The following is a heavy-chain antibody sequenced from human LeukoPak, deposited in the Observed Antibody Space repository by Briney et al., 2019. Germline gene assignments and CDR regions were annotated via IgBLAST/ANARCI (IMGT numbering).Heavy chain of an antibody. D-gene: IGHD2/OR15-2a*01. V-gene: IGHV1-46*01. CDR3: ARGNPVDH. Sequence: GASVKVSCKASGYTFTRYYIHWVRQAPGQGLEWMGIINPSGDSTSYAQKFQGRVTMTRDTSTSTVYLEVRSLRSEDTAVFYCARGNPVDHWGQGTLVTVSS. CDR2: INPSGDST. CDR1: GYTFTRYY. J-gene: IGHJ4*02.